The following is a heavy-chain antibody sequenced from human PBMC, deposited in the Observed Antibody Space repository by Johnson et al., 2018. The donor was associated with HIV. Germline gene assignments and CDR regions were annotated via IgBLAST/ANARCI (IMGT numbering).Heavy chain of an antibody. CDR3: TTSGEVEMATIVAFDI. V-gene: IGHV3-23*04. CDR1: GFSFSGYA. D-gene: IGHD5-24*01. CDR2: MTGNGDRT. J-gene: IGHJ3*02. Sequence: VQLVESGGGLVQPGGSLRLSCAASGFSFSGYAMTWVRQAPGKGLEWVSVMTGNGDRTYYAESVKGRFTISRDNSKNTLYLQMNSLRVEDTAVYYCTTSGEVEMATIVAFDIWGQGTMVTVSS.